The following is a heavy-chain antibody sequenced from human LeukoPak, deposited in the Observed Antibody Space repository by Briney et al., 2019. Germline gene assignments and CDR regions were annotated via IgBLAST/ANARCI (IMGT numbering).Heavy chain of an antibody. D-gene: IGHD6-6*01. CDR2: INPNSGGT. Sequence: ASVKVSCKASGYTFTGYYMHWVRQAPGQGLEWMEWINPNSGGTNYAQKFQGRVTMTRDTSISTAYMELSRLRSDDTAVYYCARDGSSSSFWPTYYYYYMDVWGKGTTVTVSS. J-gene: IGHJ6*03. CDR3: ARDGSSSSFWPTYYYYYMDV. CDR1: GYTFTGYY. V-gene: IGHV1-2*02.